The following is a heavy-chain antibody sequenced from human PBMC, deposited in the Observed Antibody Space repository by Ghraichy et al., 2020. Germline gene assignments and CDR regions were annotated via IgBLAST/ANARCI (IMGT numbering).Heavy chain of an antibody. CDR3: AGGGPQYCSSTSCYPYNWFDP. V-gene: IGHV3-21*01. Sequence: GGSLRLSCAASGFTFSSYSMNWVRQAPGKGLEWVSSISSSSSYIYYADSVKGRFTISRDNAKNSLYLQMNSLRAEDTAVYYCAGGGPQYCSSTSCYPYNWFDPWGQGTLVTVSS. D-gene: IGHD2-2*01. CDR2: ISSSSSYI. CDR1: GFTFSSYS. J-gene: IGHJ5*02.